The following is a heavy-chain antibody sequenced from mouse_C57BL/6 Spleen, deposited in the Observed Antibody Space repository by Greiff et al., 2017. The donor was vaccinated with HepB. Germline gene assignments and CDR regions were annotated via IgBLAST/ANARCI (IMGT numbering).Heavy chain of an antibody. Sequence: EVKVVESGGGLVKPGGSLKLSCAASGFTFSSYAMSWVRQTPDKRLEWVATISDGGSYTYYPDNVKGRFTISRDNAKNNLYLQMSHLKSEDTAMYYCARDPPYGNYEGYFDVWGTGTTVTVSS. V-gene: IGHV5-4*01. J-gene: IGHJ1*03. CDR1: GFTFSSYA. D-gene: IGHD2-1*01. CDR2: ISDGGSYT. CDR3: ARDPPYGNYEGYFDV.